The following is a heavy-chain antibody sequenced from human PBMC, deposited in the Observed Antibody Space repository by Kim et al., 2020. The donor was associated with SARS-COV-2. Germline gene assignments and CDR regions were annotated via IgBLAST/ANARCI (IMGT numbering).Heavy chain of an antibody. V-gene: IGHV3-33*03. D-gene: IGHD3-16*02. J-gene: IGHJ4*02. CDR3: AKDPSTLFGGVIALYSED. Sequence: VKGRFTISRDESKNTLYLQMDSLRAEDTAVYYCAKDPSTLFGGVIALYSEDWGQGALVTVSS.